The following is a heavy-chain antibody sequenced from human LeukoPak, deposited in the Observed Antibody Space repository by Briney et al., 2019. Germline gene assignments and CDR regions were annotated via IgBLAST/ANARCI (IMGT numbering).Heavy chain of an antibody. CDR3: ARDWQWQQLDGDAFDI. Sequence: GGSLRLSRAASGFTFSGYWMSWVRQAPGKGLEWVGNIKQDGSEKYYVDSVKGRFTISRDNAKNSLFLQMNSLRAEDTAVYYCARDWQWQQLDGDAFDIWGQGTMVTVSS. CDR1: GFTFSGYW. V-gene: IGHV3-7*04. D-gene: IGHD6-13*01. CDR2: IKQDGSEK. J-gene: IGHJ3*02.